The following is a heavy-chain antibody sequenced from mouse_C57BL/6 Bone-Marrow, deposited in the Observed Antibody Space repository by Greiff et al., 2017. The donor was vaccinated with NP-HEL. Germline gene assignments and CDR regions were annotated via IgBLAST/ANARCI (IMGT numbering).Heavy chain of an antibody. CDR2: ISSGGSYT. J-gene: IGHJ3*01. V-gene: IGHV5-6*01. Sequence: EVLVVESGGDLVKPGGSLKLSCAASGFTFSSYGMSWVRQTPDKRLEWVATISSGGSYTYYPDSVKGRFTISRDNAKNTLYLQMSSLKSEDTAMYYCASPYDYDVAWFAYWGQGTLVTVSA. CDR3: ASPYDYDVAWFAY. CDR1: GFTFSSYG. D-gene: IGHD2-4*01.